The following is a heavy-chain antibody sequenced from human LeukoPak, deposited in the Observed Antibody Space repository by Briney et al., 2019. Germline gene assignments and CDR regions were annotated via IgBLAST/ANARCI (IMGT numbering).Heavy chain of an antibody. Sequence: SETLSLTCTVSGGSIGSYYWSWIRQPPGKGLEWIAYIYYSGTTRYNPSLMSRVTISVDTSKNHFSLKMTSVTAADTAVYYCARHEVGYCSGGSCPYYFDYWGQGTLVTVSS. V-gene: IGHV4-59*08. CDR2: IYYSGTT. J-gene: IGHJ4*02. CDR1: GGSIGSYY. CDR3: ARHEVGYCSGGSCPYYFDY. D-gene: IGHD2-15*01.